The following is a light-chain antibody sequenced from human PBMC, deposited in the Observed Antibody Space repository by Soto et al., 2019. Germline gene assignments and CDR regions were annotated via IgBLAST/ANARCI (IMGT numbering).Light chain of an antibody. CDR1: ENVGTN. CDR3: QQYNNWGLS. J-gene: IGKJ4*01. V-gene: IGKV3D-15*01. CDR2: GSS. Sequence: IVMTQSPATLSVSPGEGVTPSCRASENVGTNLAWYQQKPGQAPRLLIYGSSTRATGIPATFSGSGSGTEFTLTISSLQSEESAIYYCQQYNNWGLSFGGGTKVEIK.